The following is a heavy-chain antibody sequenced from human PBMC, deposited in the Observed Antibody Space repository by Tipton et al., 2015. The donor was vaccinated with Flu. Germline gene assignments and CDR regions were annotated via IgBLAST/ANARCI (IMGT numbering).Heavy chain of an antibody. CDR1: GFSFSNSW. D-gene: IGHD5-18*01. V-gene: IGHV3-7*01. CDR3: ARIAGHSSGFDI. J-gene: IGHJ3*02. Sequence: SLRLSCVASGFSFSNSWMTWVRQAPGEGLEWVANINQDGSEKNSVDSVKGRFTISRDNAKNSLYLQMSSLRVEDTAVYYCARIAGHSSGFDIWGQGTMVTVSS. CDR2: INQDGSEK.